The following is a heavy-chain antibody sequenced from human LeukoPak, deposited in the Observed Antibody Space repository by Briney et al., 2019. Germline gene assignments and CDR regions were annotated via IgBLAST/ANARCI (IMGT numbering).Heavy chain of an antibody. CDR1: GFTFSSYS. V-gene: IGHV3-21*01. Sequence: TGGSLRLSCAASGFTFSSYSMNWVRQAPGKGLEWVSSISSSSSYIYYADSVKGRFTISRDNAENSLYLQMNSLRAEDTAVYYCARVEVVVVPAATYNWFDPWGQGTLVTVSS. D-gene: IGHD2-2*01. CDR3: ARVEVVVVPAATYNWFDP. CDR2: ISSSSSYI. J-gene: IGHJ5*02.